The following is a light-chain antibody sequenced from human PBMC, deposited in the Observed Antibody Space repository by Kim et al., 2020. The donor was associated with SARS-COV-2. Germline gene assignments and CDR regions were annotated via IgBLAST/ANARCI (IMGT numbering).Light chain of an antibody. CDR1: QSITSW. CDR2: DAS. V-gene: IGKV1D-16*01. Sequence: DIQMTQSPSSLSASVGDRVTITCRASQSITSWLAWYQQKPGKAPKLLIYDASTLQGGVPSRFSGSGSGTDFTLTITSLQPDDFATYYCQQYNIYPLTFGEGTKVDIK. J-gene: IGKJ4*02. CDR3: QQYNIYPLT.